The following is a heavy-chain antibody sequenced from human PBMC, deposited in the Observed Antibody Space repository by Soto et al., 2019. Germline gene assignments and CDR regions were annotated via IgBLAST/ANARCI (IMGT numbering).Heavy chain of an antibody. V-gene: IGHV4-59*01. CDR2: IYNSGST. J-gene: IGHJ4*02. Sequence: QVQLQESGPGLVKPSETLSLTCTVSGGSISVYYWSWIRQPPGKGLEWIGYIYNSGSTNSNPSLKSRATISVDTSKNQFSLNLSSVTAADTAVYYCARVLSGVVDHHFDYWGQGTLVTVSS. D-gene: IGHD3-10*02. CDR1: GGSISVYY. CDR3: ARVLSGVVDHHFDY.